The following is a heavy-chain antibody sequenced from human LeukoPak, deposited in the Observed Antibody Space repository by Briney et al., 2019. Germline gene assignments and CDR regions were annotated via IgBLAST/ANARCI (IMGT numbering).Heavy chain of an antibody. Sequence: PGGSLRLSCAASGFTFSSYAMSWVRQAPGKGLEWVSVISASGRNTYYSESAKGQVTISRDNSKNTLYLQMSSLRAEDTAVYYCVRRGSNYPYYMDVWGKGTTVTVSS. CDR2: ISASGRNT. CDR3: VRRGSNYPYYMDV. CDR1: GFTFSSYA. J-gene: IGHJ6*03. V-gene: IGHV3-23*01.